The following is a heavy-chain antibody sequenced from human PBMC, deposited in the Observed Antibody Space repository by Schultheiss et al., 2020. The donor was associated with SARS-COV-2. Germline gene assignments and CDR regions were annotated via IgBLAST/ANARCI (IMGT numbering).Heavy chain of an antibody. CDR1: GFTFSSYA. J-gene: IGHJ4*02. CDR3: TTAHFEYSSSSDFDY. Sequence: GGSLRLSCAASGFTFSSYAMSWVRQAPGKGLEWVSAISGSGGSTYYADSVISRDNSKNTLYLQMNSLRAEDTAVYYCTTAHFEYSSSSDFDYWGQGTLVTVSS. CDR2: ISGSGGST. V-gene: IGHV3-23*01. D-gene: IGHD6-6*01.